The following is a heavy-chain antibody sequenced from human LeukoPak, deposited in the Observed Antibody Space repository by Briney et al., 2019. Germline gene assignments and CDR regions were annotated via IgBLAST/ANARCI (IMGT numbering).Heavy chain of an antibody. V-gene: IGHV3-23*01. CDR2: ISGSGGST. D-gene: IGHD3-22*01. Sequence: GGSLRLSCAASGFTFSIYAMSWVRRAPGKGLEWVSAISGSGGSTYYADSVKGRFTISRDNSRNTLYLQVNSLRAEDTAVYYCAREEGERYYDSSGYYYYNWFDPWGQGTLVTVSS. J-gene: IGHJ5*02. CDR3: AREEGERYYDSSGYYYYNWFDP. CDR1: GFTFSIYA.